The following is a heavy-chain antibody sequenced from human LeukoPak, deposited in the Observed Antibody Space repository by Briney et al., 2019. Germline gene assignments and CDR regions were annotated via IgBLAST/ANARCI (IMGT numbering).Heavy chain of an antibody. D-gene: IGHD6-6*01. V-gene: IGHV3-74*01. CDR2: INSDGSST. CDR3: ARGAARLGSDY. Sequence: GGSLRLSCAASGFTFSSYWMPWVRQAPGKGLAWVSRINSDGSSTIYADSVKGRFTISRDNAKNTLYLQMNSLRAEDTAVYYCARGAARLGSDYWGQGTLVTVSS. J-gene: IGHJ4*02. CDR1: GFTFSSYW.